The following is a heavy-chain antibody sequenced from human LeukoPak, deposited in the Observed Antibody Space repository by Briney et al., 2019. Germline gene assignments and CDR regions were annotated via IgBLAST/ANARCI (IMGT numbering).Heavy chain of an antibody. CDR2: INHSGSS. J-gene: IGHJ4*02. Sequence: SETLSLTCAVYGGSFSGYYWSWIRQPPGKGLEWIGEINHSGSSNYNPSLKSRATISVDTSKNQFSLKLSSVTAADTAVYYCASLEGGSGWGYFDYWGQGTLVTASS. CDR1: GGSFSGYY. V-gene: IGHV4-34*01. D-gene: IGHD6-19*01. CDR3: ASLEGGSGWGYFDY.